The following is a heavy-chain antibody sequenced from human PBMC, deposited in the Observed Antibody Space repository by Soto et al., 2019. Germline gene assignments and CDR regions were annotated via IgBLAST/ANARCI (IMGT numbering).Heavy chain of an antibody. D-gene: IGHD2-8*01. CDR3: EKLSRVSIAFYI. CDR2: INPNSGGT. CDR1: GYTFTGYY. J-gene: IGHJ3*02. V-gene: IGHV1-2*04. Sequence: QVQLVQSGAEVKKPGASVKVSCKASGYTFTGYYMHWVRQAPGQGLEWMGWINPNSGGTNYAQKFQGWVTMTRDTPIRKAKKELGMLRHGDPPVYECEKLSRVSIAFYIWGQGKMVPVPS.